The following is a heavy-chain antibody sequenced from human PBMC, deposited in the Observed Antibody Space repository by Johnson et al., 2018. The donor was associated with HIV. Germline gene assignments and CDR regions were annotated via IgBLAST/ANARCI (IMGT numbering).Heavy chain of an antibody. CDR3: ASDNLWAPPPDDSFDI. CDR2: IKGDGSER. D-gene: IGHD2-21*01. CDR1: GFISTTDF. J-gene: IGHJ3*02. Sequence: VQLVESGGNLVQPGGSLRLTCVISGFISTTDFINWVRQPPGKGLEWVANIKGDGSEREDVGAVKGRFTTARDRAKKLLYLQMNSLRAEDTAVYYCASDNLWAPPPDDSFDIWGQGTIVTVSS. V-gene: IGHV3-7*03.